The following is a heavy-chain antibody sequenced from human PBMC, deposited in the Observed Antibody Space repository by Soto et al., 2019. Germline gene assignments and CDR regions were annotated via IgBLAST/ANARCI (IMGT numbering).Heavy chain of an antibody. CDR2: ISAYNGNT. J-gene: IGHJ6*02. CDR3: AVGVKPSGLSGMAV. CDR1: RESLASKS. V-gene: IGHV1-18*01. Sequence: KLSSEACRESLASKSMCWARHSTGQGLEWMGWISAYNGNTNYAQKLQGRVTMTTDTSTSTAYMELRSLRSDDTAVYYCAVGVKPSGLSGMAVWGQGTTVTGFS.